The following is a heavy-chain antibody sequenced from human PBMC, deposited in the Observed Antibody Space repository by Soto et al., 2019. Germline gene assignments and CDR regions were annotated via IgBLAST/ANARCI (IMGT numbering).Heavy chain of an antibody. CDR2: IIPIFGTA. CDR1: GGTFSSYA. D-gene: IGHD3-22*01. Sequence: GASVKVSCKASGGTFSSYAISWVRQAPGQGLEWMGGIIPIFGTANYAQKFQGRVTITADESTSTAYMELSSLRSEDTAVYYCARAVAYYYDSSGYGAFDIWGQGTMVT. J-gene: IGHJ3*02. V-gene: IGHV1-69*13. CDR3: ARAVAYYYDSSGYGAFDI.